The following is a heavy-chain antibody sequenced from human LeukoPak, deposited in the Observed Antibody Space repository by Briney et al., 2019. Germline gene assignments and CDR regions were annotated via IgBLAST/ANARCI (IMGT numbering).Heavy chain of an antibody. Sequence: PGGSLRLSCAASGFTFSSYPMHWVRQAPGKGLEYVSATSSNGGSTYYANSVKGRFTISRDNSKNTLYLQMGSLRAEDTAVYFCAREAKRWLQSYYFDYWGQGTLVTVSS. CDR1: GFTFSSYP. V-gene: IGHV3-64*01. CDR3: AREAKRWLQSYYFDY. J-gene: IGHJ4*02. CDR2: TSSNGGST. D-gene: IGHD5-24*01.